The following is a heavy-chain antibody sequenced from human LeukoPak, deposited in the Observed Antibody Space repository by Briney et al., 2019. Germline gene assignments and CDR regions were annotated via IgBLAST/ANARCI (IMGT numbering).Heavy chain of an antibody. CDR2: INHSGST. J-gene: IGHJ5*02. V-gene: IGHV4-34*01. CDR3: ARILHYYGSGRRYNWFDP. CDR1: GGSFSGYY. D-gene: IGHD3-10*01. Sequence: PSETLSLTCAVYGGSFSGYYWSWIRQPPGKGLEWIGEINHSGSTNYNPSLKSRVTISVDTSKNQFSLKLSSVTAADTAVYYCARILHYYGSGRRYNWFDPWGQGTLVTVSS.